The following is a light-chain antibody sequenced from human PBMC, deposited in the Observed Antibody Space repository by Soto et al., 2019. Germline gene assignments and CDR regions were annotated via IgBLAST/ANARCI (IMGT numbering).Light chain of an antibody. CDR1: SSDVGGYNY. CDR3: SSYTSSSTLEV. V-gene: IGLV2-14*01. CDR2: DVS. Sequence: QSVLTQPASVSGSPGQSITISCTGTSSDVGGYNYVSWYQQHPGKAPKLMIYDVSNRPSGVSNRFSGSKSGNTASLTISWLQAEDEADYNCSSYTSSSTLEVFGTGTK. J-gene: IGLJ1*01.